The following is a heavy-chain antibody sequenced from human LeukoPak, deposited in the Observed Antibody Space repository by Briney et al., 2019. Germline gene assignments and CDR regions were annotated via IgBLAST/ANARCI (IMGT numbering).Heavy chain of an antibody. D-gene: IGHD1/OR15-1a*01. CDR2: ISGSGGST. Sequence: GGSLRLSCAASGFTFSSYDMSWVRQAPGKGLEWVSAISGSGGSTYYADSVKGRFTISRDNSKNTLYLQVNSLRAEDTAVYYCAKEGTARPKQTTFDPWGQGTLVTVSS. CDR3: AKEGTARPKQTTFDP. J-gene: IGHJ5*02. CDR1: GFTFSSYD. V-gene: IGHV3-23*01.